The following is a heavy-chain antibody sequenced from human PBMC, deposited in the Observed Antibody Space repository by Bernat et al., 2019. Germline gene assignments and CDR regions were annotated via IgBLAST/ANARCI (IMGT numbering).Heavy chain of an antibody. CDR2: IYYSGST. Sequence: QLQLQESGPGLVKPSETLSLTCTVSGGSISSSSYYWGWIRQPPGKGLEWIGSIYYSGSTYYNPSLKSRVTISVDTSKNQFSLKLSSVTAADTAVYYCARPLGYCSGGSCSMYYFDYGGQGTLVTVSS. D-gene: IGHD2-15*01. V-gene: IGHV4-39*01. CDR1: GGSISSSSYY. CDR3: ARPLGYCSGGSCSMYYFDY. J-gene: IGHJ4*02.